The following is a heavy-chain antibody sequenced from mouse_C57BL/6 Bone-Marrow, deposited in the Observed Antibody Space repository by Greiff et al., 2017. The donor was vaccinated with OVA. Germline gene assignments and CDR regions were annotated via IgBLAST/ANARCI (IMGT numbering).Heavy chain of an antibody. D-gene: IGHD2-2*01. CDR3: ARSRGGMVTNYFDY. CDR2: IYPSDSET. CDR1: GYTFTSYW. J-gene: IGHJ2*01. Sequence: QVQLQQPGAELVRPGSSVKLSCKASGYTFTSYWMDWVKQRPGQGLEWIGNIYPSDSETHYNQKFKDKATLTVDKSSSTAYMQLSSLTSEDSAVYSCARSRGGMVTNYFDYWGQGTTLTVSS. V-gene: IGHV1-61*01.